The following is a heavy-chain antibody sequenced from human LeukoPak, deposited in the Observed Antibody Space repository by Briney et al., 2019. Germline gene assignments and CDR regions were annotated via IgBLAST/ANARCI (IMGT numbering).Heavy chain of an antibody. CDR2: ISAYNGNT. J-gene: IGHJ5*02. CDR3: ARDVDRIRGGWFDP. D-gene: IGHD5-12*01. V-gene: IGHV1-18*01. Sequence: ASVKVSCKASGYTFASYGISWVRQAPGQGLEWMGWISAYNGNTNFAQKLQGRVTMTTDTSTSTAYMELRSLRSDDTAVYYCARDVDRIRGGWFDPWGQGTLVTVSS. CDR1: GYTFASYG.